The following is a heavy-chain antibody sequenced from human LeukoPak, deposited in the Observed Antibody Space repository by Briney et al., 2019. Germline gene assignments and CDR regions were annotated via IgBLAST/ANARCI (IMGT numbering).Heavy chain of an antibody. J-gene: IGHJ4*02. CDR1: GFTFSSYA. D-gene: IGHD2-15*01. V-gene: IGHV3-23*01. Sequence: PGGSLRLSCAASGFTFSSYAMSWVRQAPGKGLEWVSAISGSGGSTYYADSVKGRFTISRDNSKNTLYLQMNSLRAEDTALYYCAKALGQYCSGGSCYFDYWGQGTLVTVSS. CDR2: ISGSGGST. CDR3: AKALGQYCSGGSCYFDY.